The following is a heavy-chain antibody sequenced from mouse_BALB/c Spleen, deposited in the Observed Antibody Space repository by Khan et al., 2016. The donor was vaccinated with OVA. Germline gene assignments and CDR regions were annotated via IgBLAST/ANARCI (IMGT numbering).Heavy chain of an antibody. J-gene: IGHJ4*01. Sequence: QVQLKESGPGLVAPSQSLSITCTVSGISLTDYAVSWIRQPPGKGLEWLGVIWVSGSKYYNSVLKPRLSISKDNSKSQVFLKMNSLQTDDTAMYFCARDPPYYSMDYWGQGTSVTVSS. V-gene: IGHV2-6-5*01. CDR1: GISLTDYA. CDR2: IWVSGSK. CDR3: ARDPPYYSMDY.